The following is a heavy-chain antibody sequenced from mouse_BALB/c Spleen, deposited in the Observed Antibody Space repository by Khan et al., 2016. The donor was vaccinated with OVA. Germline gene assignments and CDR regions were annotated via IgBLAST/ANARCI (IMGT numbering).Heavy chain of an antibody. Sequence: EVELVESGGGLVQPGGSLKLSCAASGFTFSSYTMSWVRQTPEKRLEWVAFISHGGGRTYYPDTVKGRFTISRDNAKNTLYLQMSSLKYEDTAVYSCTGPCTTEYDNVMDCWGQGTSVSVSA. V-gene: IGHV5-12-2*01. CDR3: TGPCTTEYDNVMDC. D-gene: IGHD1-1*01. CDR1: GFTFSSYT. CDR2: ISHGGGRT. J-gene: IGHJ4*01.